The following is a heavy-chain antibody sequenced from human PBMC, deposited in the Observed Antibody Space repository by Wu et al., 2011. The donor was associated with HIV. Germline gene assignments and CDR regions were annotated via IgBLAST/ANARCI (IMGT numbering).Heavy chain of an antibody. J-gene: IGHJ5*02. CDR1: GGTFSSYA. D-gene: IGHD2-21*01. CDR2: IIPIFGTA. CDR3: ARDDPSVVRWFDP. V-gene: IGHV1-69*06. Sequence: QVQLVQSGAEVEKPGSSVKVSCKASGGTFSSYAISWVRQAPGQGLEWMGRIIPIFGTANYAQKFQGRVTITADKSTSTVYMEVRSLRSDDTAVYYCARDDPSVVRWFDPWGQGTLVTVSS.